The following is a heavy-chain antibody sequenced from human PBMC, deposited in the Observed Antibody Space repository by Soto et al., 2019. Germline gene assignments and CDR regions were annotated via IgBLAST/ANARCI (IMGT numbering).Heavy chain of an antibody. V-gene: IGHV3-48*03. CDR2: ISSGGSTT. D-gene: IGHD6-13*01. Sequence: EVQLVESGGGLAQPGGSLRLSCVASGFSFSDYEMNWVRQAPGKGLEWVAYISSGGSTTHYADSVRGRFTVSRDNARKSLYLQMNTLSVGETALYYCARDRAAGGYWGQGTLVTVSS. CDR1: GFSFSDYE. CDR3: ARDRAAGGY. J-gene: IGHJ4*02.